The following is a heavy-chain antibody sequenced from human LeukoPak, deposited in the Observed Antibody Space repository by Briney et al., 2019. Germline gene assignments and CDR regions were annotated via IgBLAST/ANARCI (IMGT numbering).Heavy chain of an antibody. Sequence: PGGSLRLSCAASGFTFSSYAMSWVRQAPGKGLEWVSSISSGSSYIFSADSVKGRFTISRDNAKDSLYLQMNSLRAEDTAVYYCARGVGTTGTPHYMDVWGKGTTVTVSS. CDR2: ISSGSSYI. CDR1: GFTFSSYA. CDR3: ARGVGTTGTPHYMDV. V-gene: IGHV3-21*01. J-gene: IGHJ6*03. D-gene: IGHD1-1*01.